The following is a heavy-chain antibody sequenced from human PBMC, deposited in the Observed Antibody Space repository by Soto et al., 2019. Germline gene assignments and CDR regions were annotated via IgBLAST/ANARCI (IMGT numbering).Heavy chain of an antibody. V-gene: IGHV4-59*08. CDR1: GGSFSAYF. CDR3: ARHGRADCTADSCYSEWFDP. Sequence: SETLSLTCTVSGGSFSAYFWSWIRQPPGKGLEWIGYIYYSGTSIYSSGSTNYNPSLKSRVSISADTSKNQFSLNLTSVTAADTAVYYCARHGRADCTADSCYSEWFDPWGQGTLVTVSS. CDR2: IYYSGTSIYSSGST. J-gene: IGHJ5*02. D-gene: IGHD2-15*01.